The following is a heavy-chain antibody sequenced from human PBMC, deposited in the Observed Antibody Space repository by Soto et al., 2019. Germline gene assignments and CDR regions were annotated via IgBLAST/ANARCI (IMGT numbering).Heavy chain of an antibody. D-gene: IGHD2-2*01. CDR1: GGTFSSYT. Sequence: SVKVSCKASGGTFSSYTFSWVRQAPGQGLEWMGRIIPILGIANYAQKFQGRVTITADKSTSTAYMELSSLRSEDTAVYYCARGDLRDCSSTSCYVDYWG. CDR2: IIPILGIA. V-gene: IGHV1-69*02. CDR3: ARGDLRDCSSTSCYVDY. J-gene: IGHJ4*01.